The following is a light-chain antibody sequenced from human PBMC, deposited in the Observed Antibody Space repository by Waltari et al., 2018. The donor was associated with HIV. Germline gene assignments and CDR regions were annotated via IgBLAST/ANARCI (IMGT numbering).Light chain of an antibody. CDR1: QSISTY. V-gene: IGKV3-11*01. Sequence: EIVLTQSPATLSLSPGERATLSCRASQSISTYLAWYQQKPGQAPRLLIYDASNRATGIPARFSGSGSGTDFTLTISSLEPEDFAVYYCQQRNNWPMYTFGQGTKLEIK. CDR2: DAS. CDR3: QQRNNWPMYT. J-gene: IGKJ2*01.